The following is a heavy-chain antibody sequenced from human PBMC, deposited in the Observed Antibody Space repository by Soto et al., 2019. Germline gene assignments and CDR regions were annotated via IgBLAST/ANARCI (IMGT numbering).Heavy chain of an antibody. J-gene: IGHJ4*02. CDR2: IYYSGNT. D-gene: IGHD5-18*01. CDR3: ARVRGYSYDPIDY. CDR1: GGSINSGGNY. V-gene: IGHV4-31*03. Sequence: PSETLSLTCTVSGGSINSGGNYWSWIRQHPGEGLEWIGHIYYSGNTYYNPSLKSRVTLSVDTSKNQFSLKLSSVTAADTAVYYGARVRGYSYDPIDYWGQGNLVTVSS.